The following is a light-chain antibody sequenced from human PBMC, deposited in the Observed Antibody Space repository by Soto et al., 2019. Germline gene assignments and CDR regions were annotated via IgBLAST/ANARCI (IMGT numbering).Light chain of an antibody. CDR3: QHYGSSAYT. CDR2: GAS. V-gene: IGKV3-20*01. J-gene: IGKJ2*01. Sequence: EIVLTQSPGTLSLSPGERATLSCRASQSVRSNYLAWYQQKPGQAPRLLIYGASSRATGIPDRFSGSGSGTDLTLTISRLEPEDCAVYYCQHYGSSAYTFGQGTTLEIK. CDR1: QSVRSNY.